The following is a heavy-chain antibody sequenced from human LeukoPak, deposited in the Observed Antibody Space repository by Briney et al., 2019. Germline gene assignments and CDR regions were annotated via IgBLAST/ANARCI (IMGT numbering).Heavy chain of an antibody. CDR2: ISGSGNST. V-gene: IGHV3-23*01. CDR3: AKGVAVASPYYFDY. J-gene: IGHJ4*02. Sequence: GGSLRLSCAASGFTFSSYAMSWVRQAPGKGLEWVSPISGSGNSTYYADSVKGRFTISRDNSKNTLYLQMNSLRAEDTAVYYCAKGVAVASPYYFDYWGQGTLVTVSS. CDR1: GFTFSSYA. D-gene: IGHD6-19*01.